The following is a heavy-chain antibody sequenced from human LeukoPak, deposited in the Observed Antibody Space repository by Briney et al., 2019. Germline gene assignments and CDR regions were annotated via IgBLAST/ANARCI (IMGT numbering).Heavy chain of an antibody. V-gene: IGHV3-21*01. Sequence: GGSLRLSCAASGFTFSSYSMNWVRQAPGKGLEWVSSISSSSSYIYYADSVKGRFTISRDNAKNSLYLQMNSLRAEDTAVYYCARDRLLMVQGVYGAFDIWGQGTMVTVSS. CDR2: ISSSSSYI. D-gene: IGHD3-10*01. CDR3: ARDRLLMVQGVYGAFDI. J-gene: IGHJ3*02. CDR1: GFTFSSYS.